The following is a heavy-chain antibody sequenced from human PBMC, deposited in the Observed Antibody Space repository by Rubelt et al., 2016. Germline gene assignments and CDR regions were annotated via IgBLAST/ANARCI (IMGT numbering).Heavy chain of an antibody. CDR1: GYSFTNYW. CDR3: ARLLDAAFDI. Sequence: EVQLVQSGAEVKKPGESLKISCKGSGYSFTNYWIGWVRQMPGKGLEWMGIIYPGDFTTKYSPSFQGQVTISADKSINTAYLQWSSLQASNSAMYYCARLLDAAFDIWGQGTMVTVSS. D-gene: IGHD3/OR15-3a*01. J-gene: IGHJ3*02. V-gene: IGHV5-51*01. CDR2: IYPGDFTT.